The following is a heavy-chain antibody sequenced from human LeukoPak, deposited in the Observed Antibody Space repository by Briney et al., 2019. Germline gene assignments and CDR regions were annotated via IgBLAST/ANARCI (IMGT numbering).Heavy chain of an antibody. CDR2: INPSGGST. D-gene: IGHD5-18*01. Sequence: ASVKVSCKASGYTFTSYYMHWVRQAPGQGLEWMGIINPSGGSTSYAQKFQGRVTMTRDMSTSTVYMELSSLRSEDTAVYYCARARPAAMAKDYWGQGTLVTVSS. V-gene: IGHV1-46*01. J-gene: IGHJ4*02. CDR1: GYTFTSYY. CDR3: ARARPAAMAKDY.